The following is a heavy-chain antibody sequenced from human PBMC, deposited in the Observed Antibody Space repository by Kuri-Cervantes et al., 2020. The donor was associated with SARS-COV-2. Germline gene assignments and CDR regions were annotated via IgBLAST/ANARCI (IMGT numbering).Heavy chain of an antibody. J-gene: IGHJ3*02. CDR1: GGSISSYY. Sequence: CPIYGGSISSYYWSWIRQPPGKGLEWIGYTFYGGSPTYNPSLKSRVTISVDTSKNQFSLKLSSVTAADTAVYYCARLPPYCSSTSCYTGTFVAFDIWGQGTMVTVSS. D-gene: IGHD2-2*02. V-gene: IGHV4-59*12. CDR2: TFYGGSP. CDR3: ARLPPYCSSTSCYTGTFVAFDI.